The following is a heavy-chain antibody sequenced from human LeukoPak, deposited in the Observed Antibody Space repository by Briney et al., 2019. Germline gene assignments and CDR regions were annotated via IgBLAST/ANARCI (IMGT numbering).Heavy chain of an antibody. CDR1: GFTFDDYG. CDR2: INWNGGST. V-gene: IGHV3-20*04. Sequence: PGGSLRLSCAASGFTFDDYGMSWVRQAPGKGLEWVSGINWNGGSTGYADSVKGRFTISRDNAKNSLYLQMNSLRAEDTALYYCARHPAATARVRRWFDPWGRGTLVTVSS. CDR3: ARHPAATARVRRWFDP. J-gene: IGHJ5*02. D-gene: IGHD1-1*01.